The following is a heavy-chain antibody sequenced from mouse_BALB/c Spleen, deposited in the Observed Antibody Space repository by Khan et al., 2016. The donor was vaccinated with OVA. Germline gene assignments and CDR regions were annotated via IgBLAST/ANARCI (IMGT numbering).Heavy chain of an antibody. CDR1: GYSITSGYA. CDR3: ARGYYYGYCFDY. CDR2: ISYSGVT. D-gene: IGHD1-1*01. Sequence: VQLKQSGPGLVKPSQSLSLTCTVTGYSITSGYAWNWIRQFPGNKLEWMGYISYSGVTSYTPSLKSRIFITRNTSKNQFFLQLNSVTTEDTATYYCARGYYYGYCFDYWGQGTTLTVSA. J-gene: IGHJ2*01. V-gene: IGHV3-2*02.